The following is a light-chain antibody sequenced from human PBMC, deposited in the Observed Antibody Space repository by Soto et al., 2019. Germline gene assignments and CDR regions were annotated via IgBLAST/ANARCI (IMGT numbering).Light chain of an antibody. V-gene: IGLV2-8*01. CDR1: SRDVGGNNY. CDR3: SSYAGSNSVI. Sequence: QSVLTQPPSASGSPGQSVAISCTGTSRDVGGNNYVSWYQQHPGKAPKLLVYEVTKRPAGVPDRFSGSKSGNTASLTVSGLQAEDEADYYCSSYAGSNSVIFGGGTKLTVL. J-gene: IGLJ2*01. CDR2: EVT.